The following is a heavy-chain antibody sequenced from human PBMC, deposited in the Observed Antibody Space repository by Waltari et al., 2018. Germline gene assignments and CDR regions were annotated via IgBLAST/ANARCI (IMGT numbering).Heavy chain of an antibody. V-gene: IGHV3-7*01. D-gene: IGHD5-12*01. CDR1: GFAFSNCW. Sequence: EVQLVESGGGLVQPGGSLRLSCEGSGFAFSNCWMSWVRQTRGKGVEWVAIIKQDVSEKHDMDSVKGRFTISRDNAKNSLYLQLNSLRADDTAVYYCVRGRGWIFDYWGQGALVTVSS. CDR3: VRGRGWIFDY. CDR2: IKQDVSEK. J-gene: IGHJ4*02.